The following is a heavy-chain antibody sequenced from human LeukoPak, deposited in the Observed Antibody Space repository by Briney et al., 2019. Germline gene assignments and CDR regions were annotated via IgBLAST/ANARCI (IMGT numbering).Heavy chain of an antibody. J-gene: IGHJ6*03. D-gene: IGHD3-22*01. CDR3: ARGLSTPRYYYDSSGYYRTYYYYYMDV. Sequence: PSETLSLTCAVYGGSFSGYYWSWIRQPPGKGLEWIGEINHSGSTNYNPALKSRVTISVDTSKNQFSLQLSSVTAADTAVYSCARGLSTPRYYYDSSGYYRTYYYYYMDVWGKGTTVTVSS. CDR2: INHSGST. V-gene: IGHV4-34*01. CDR1: GGSFSGYY.